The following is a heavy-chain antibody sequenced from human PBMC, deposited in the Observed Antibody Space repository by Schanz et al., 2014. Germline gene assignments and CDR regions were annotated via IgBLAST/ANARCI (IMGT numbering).Heavy chain of an antibody. D-gene: IGHD3-10*01. CDR3: ASPALVQGLMPEYYFAY. V-gene: IGHV3-11*04. Sequence: QVQLVESGGGVVQPGRSLRLSCAASGFTFSDYYMTWIRQAPGKGLEWVSDISDSGDSTHYADSVKGRFTISRDNAKNSLYLQMNSLRGEDTAVYYCASPALVQGLMPEYYFAYWRHGTLVIVSS. CDR2: ISDSGDST. J-gene: IGHJ4*01. CDR1: GFTFSDYY.